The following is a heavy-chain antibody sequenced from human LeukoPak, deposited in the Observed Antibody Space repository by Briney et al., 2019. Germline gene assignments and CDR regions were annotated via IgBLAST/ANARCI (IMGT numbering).Heavy chain of an antibody. CDR2: MNPNSGNT. CDR1: GYTFTSYD. D-gene: IGHD6-13*01. CDR3: ARVSIAAAGLTMQTYYYYYYMDV. V-gene: IGHV1-8*03. Sequence: GASVKVSCKASGYTFTSYDINWVRQATGQGLEWMGWMNPNSGNTGYAQKFQGRVTITRNTSISTAYMELSSLRSEDTAVYYCARVSIAAAGLTMQTYYYYYYMDVWGKGTTVTVSS. J-gene: IGHJ6*03.